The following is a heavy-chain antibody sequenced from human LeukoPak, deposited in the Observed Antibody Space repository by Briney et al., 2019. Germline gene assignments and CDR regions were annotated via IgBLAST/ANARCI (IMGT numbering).Heavy chain of an antibody. CDR2: ISGSGGST. V-gene: IGHV3-23*01. D-gene: IGHD3-22*01. CDR3: AAAHVDYYDSSGYYQFDY. Sequence: GGSLRLSCAASGFTFSSYAMSWVRQAPGKGLEWVSAISGSGGSTYYADSVKGRFTISRDNSKNTLYPQMNSLRAEDTAVYYCAAAHVDYYDSSGYYQFDYWGQGTLVTVSS. CDR1: GFTFSSYA. J-gene: IGHJ4*02.